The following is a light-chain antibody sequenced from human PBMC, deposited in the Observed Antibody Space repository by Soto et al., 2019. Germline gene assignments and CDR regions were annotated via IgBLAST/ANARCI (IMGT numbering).Light chain of an antibody. Sequence: AIQMTQSPSSLSASVGDRVTITCRASQGIRNDLGWYQQKPWKAPKLLIYAASTLQSGVPSRFSGSRSGTDFTLTISSLQPEDFATYYCLQDYNYSLTFGGGTKVEIK. J-gene: IGKJ4*01. CDR1: QGIRND. V-gene: IGKV1-6*01. CDR2: AAS. CDR3: LQDYNYSLT.